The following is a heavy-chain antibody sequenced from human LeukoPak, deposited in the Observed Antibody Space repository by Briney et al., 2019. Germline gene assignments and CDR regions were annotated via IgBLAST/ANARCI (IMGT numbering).Heavy chain of an antibody. CDR1: GASISDYY. D-gene: IGHD4/OR15-4a*01. CDR2: IYHSGST. CDR3: ARWDDYREMRNY. V-gene: IGHV4-38-2*02. J-gene: IGHJ4*02. Sequence: SETLSLTCTVSGASISDYYWTWIRQPPGKGLEWIGSIYHSGSTYYNPSLKSRVTISVDTSKNQFSLKLSSVTAADTAVYYCARWDDYREMRNYWGQGTLVTVSS.